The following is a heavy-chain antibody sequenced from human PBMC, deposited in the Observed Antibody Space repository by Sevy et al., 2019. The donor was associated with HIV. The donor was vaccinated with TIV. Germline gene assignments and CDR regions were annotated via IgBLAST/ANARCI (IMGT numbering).Heavy chain of an antibody. V-gene: IGHV3-30*02. Sequence: GGSLRLSCAASAFTFSTYGTHWVRQAPGKGLEWVAFIRFDGNSKYYADSVKGRFTISRDNSKNTLDLQLNSLTAEDTAVYYCARADCGGDCYLVFYYRGQGTLVTVSS. CDR2: IRFDGNSK. CDR3: ARADCGGDCYLVFYY. D-gene: IGHD2-21*01. CDR1: AFTFSTYG. J-gene: IGHJ4*02.